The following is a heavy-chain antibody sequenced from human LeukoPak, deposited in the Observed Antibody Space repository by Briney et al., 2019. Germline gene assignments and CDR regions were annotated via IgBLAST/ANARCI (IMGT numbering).Heavy chain of an antibody. Sequence: SETLSLTCTVSGGSISSGDYYWSWIRQPPGTGLEWIGYIYYSGSTYYNPSLKSRVTISVDTSKNQFSLKLSSVTAADTAVYYCATSGYFNWFDPWGQGTQVTVSS. CDR2: IYYSGST. D-gene: IGHD3-22*01. CDR3: ATSGYFNWFDP. CDR1: GGSISSGDYY. J-gene: IGHJ5*02. V-gene: IGHV4-30-4*08.